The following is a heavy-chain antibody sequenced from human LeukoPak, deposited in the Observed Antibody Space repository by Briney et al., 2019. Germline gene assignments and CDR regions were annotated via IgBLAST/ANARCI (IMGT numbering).Heavy chain of an antibody. D-gene: IGHD2-2*01. Sequence: PGGSLRLSCAASGFTFSSYSMNWVRQAPGKGLEWVSYISSSSSTIYYADSVKGRFTISRDNAKNSLYLQMNSLRAEDTAVYYCARPSVGAFDIWGQGTMVTASS. CDR1: GFTFSSYS. V-gene: IGHV3-48*01. CDR2: ISSSSSTI. J-gene: IGHJ3*02. CDR3: ARPSVGAFDI.